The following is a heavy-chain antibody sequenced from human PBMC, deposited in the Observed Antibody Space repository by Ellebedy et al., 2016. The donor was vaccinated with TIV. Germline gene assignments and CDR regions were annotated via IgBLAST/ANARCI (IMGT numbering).Heavy chain of an antibody. Sequence: GESLKISCAASGFTFSSYGMHWVRQAPGKGLEWVAVISYDGSNKYYADSVKGRFTISRDNSKNTLYLQMNSLRAEDTAVYYCARDRVVRPGSFDYWGQGTLVTVSS. D-gene: IGHD3-10*01. CDR1: GFTFSSYG. J-gene: IGHJ4*02. CDR2: ISYDGSNK. V-gene: IGHV3-30*12. CDR3: ARDRVVRPGSFDY.